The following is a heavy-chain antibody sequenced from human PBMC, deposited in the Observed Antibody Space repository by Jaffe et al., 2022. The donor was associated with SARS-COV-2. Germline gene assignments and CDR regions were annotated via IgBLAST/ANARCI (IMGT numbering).Heavy chain of an antibody. CDR1: GGSISSSSYY. CDR2: IYYSGST. V-gene: IGHV4-39*01. D-gene: IGHD1-1*01. Sequence: QLQLQESGPGLVKPSETLSLTCTVSGGSISSSSYYWGWIRQPPGKGLEWIGSIYYSGSTYYNPSLKSRVTISVDTSKNQFSLKLSSVTAADTAVYYCARHVSWNGHPWEMALHDAFDIWGQGTMVTVSS. J-gene: IGHJ3*02. CDR3: ARHVSWNGHPWEMALHDAFDI.